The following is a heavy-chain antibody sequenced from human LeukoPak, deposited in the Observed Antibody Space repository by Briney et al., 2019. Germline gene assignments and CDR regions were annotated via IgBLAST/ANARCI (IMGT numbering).Heavy chain of an antibody. CDR2: ISGSDDGT. Sequence: GGSLRLSCAASGFTFSSYAMSWVRQAPGKGLQWVSSISGSDDGTYYADSVKGRFTISRDNSINTLFLQMNSLRAEDTAVYYCASGGNWNDALYFDYWGQGTLVTVSS. CDR1: GFTFSSYA. J-gene: IGHJ4*02. D-gene: IGHD1-1*01. CDR3: ASGGNWNDALYFDY. V-gene: IGHV3-23*01.